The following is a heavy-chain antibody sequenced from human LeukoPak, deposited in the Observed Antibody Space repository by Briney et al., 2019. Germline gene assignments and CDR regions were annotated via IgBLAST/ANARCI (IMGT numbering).Heavy chain of an antibody. CDR3: ARPEMATWYFDL. V-gene: IGHV4-59*01. Sequence: PSETLSLTCTVSGGSISSYYWSWIRQPPGKGLEWIGYIYYRGSTNYNPSLKSRVTISVDTSKNQFSLKLSSVTAADTAVYYCARPEMATWYFDLWGRGTLVTVSS. J-gene: IGHJ2*01. CDR1: GGSISSYY. CDR2: IYYRGST. D-gene: IGHD5-24*01.